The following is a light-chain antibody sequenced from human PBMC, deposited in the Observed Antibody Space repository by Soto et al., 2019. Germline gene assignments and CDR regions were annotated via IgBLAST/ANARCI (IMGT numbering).Light chain of an antibody. CDR2: RNS. Sequence: HSMLTHTPSASGTPEQRLTISCSGSSSNIGSNTLNCYQPPARTDPKLLLYRNSQRPSDVPDRFSGSKSGNSASLDISGLQSEDEAEYQCAAWENSLNAPVLGPGTKVT. V-gene: IGLV1-44*01. J-gene: IGLJ1*01. CDR3: AAWENSLNAPV. CDR1: SSNIGSNT.